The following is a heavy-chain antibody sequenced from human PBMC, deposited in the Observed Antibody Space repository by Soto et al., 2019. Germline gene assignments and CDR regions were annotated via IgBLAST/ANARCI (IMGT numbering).Heavy chain of an antibody. V-gene: IGHV3-23*01. J-gene: IGHJ4*01. Sequence: PGGAQRVFCVASGFSVSNVALSWVRQAPGKGLEWVSSIGAGGDTTYYADSVKGRFTISGDNSKNTVLLEMRSLKAEDTDMYYCVKDEAGDSRYSGHVILVSVSP. CDR1: GFSVSNVA. CDR3: VKDEAGDSRY. CDR2: IGAGGDTT. D-gene: IGHD5-12*01.